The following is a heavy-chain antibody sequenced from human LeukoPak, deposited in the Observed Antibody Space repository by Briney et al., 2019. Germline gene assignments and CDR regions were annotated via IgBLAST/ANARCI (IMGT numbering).Heavy chain of an antibody. J-gene: IGHJ3*02. CDR2: INHSGST. Sequence: SETLSLTCAVYGGSFSGYYWSWIRQPPGKGLEWIGEINHSGSTNYNPSLKSRVTISVDTSKDQFSLKLSSVTAADTAVYYCARAFAGLGAFDIWGQGTMVTVSS. CDR1: GGSFSGYY. D-gene: IGHD6-13*01. CDR3: ARAFAGLGAFDI. V-gene: IGHV4-34*01.